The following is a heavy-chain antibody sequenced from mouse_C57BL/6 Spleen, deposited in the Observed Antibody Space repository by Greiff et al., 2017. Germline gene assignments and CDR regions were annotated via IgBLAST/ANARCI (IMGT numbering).Heavy chain of an antibody. CDR3: ASYGHYYGSSYFDY. J-gene: IGHJ2*01. Sequence: VQLQQPGAELVRPGSSVKLSCKASGYTFTSYWMHWVKQRPIQGLEWIGNIDPSDSETHYNQKFKDKATLTVDTSSSTAYMQLSSLTSEDSAVYYCASYGHYYGSSYFDYWGQGTTLTVSS. CDR1: GYTFTSYW. D-gene: IGHD1-1*01. CDR2: IDPSDSET. V-gene: IGHV1-52*01.